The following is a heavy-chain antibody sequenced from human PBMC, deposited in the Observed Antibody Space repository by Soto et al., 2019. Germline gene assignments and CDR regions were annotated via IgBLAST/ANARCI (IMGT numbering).Heavy chain of an antibody. J-gene: IGHJ5*02. CDR3: ARDPIDSLEWLLYGWFAP. CDR1: GFTFSSYS. Sequence: EVQLVESGGGLVKPGGSLRLSCAASGFTFSSYSMNWVRQAPGKGLEWVSSISSSSSYIYYADSVKGRFTISRDNAKNSLYLQLNSLRAEDTAVYYGARDPIDSLEWLLYGWFAPWGQGTLVTVSS. CDR2: ISSSSSYI. D-gene: IGHD3-3*01. V-gene: IGHV3-21*01.